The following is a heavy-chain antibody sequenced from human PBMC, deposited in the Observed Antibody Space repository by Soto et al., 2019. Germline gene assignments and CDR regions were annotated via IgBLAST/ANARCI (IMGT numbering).Heavy chain of an antibody. CDR3: ARWGHPAVKAFDI. CDR2: IHYTGSR. V-gene: IGHV4-59*02. Sequence: ETLSLTCTVSGASVNDYYWNWVRQPLGKGLEWIGFIHYTGSRIFNPSLQSRVTMSVDVSQNQFSLRLTSVTAADTAIYYCARWGHPAVKAFDIWGQGTTVTVS. J-gene: IGHJ3*02. D-gene: IGHD3-16*01. CDR1: GASVNDYY.